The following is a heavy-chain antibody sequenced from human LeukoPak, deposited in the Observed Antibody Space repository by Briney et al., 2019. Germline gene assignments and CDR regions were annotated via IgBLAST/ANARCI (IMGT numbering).Heavy chain of an antibody. CDR3: ARGSIVGATFDYFDY. D-gene: IGHD1-26*01. V-gene: IGHV1-18*01. CDR2: ISSYNGNT. CDR1: GYTFTSYG. Sequence: ASVKVSCKASGYTFTSYGISWVRQAPGQGLEWMGWISSYNGNTNYAQKLQGRVTMTRDTSISTAYMDLSRLRSDDTAVCYCARGSIVGATFDYFDYWGQGTLVTVSS. J-gene: IGHJ4*02.